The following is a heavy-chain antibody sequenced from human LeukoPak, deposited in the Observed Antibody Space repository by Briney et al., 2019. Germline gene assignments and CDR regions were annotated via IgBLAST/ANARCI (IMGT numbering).Heavy chain of an antibody. J-gene: IGHJ4*02. CDR1: GFTFSSYA. CDR3: AKTPVSPYSSSSSLSYFDY. V-gene: IGHV3-23*01. D-gene: IGHD6-6*01. CDR2: ISGSGGST. Sequence: PGGSLRLSCTASGFTFSSYAMSWVRQAPGKGLEWVSAISGSGGSTYYADSVKGRFTISRDNSKNTLYLQMNSLRAEDTAVYYCAKTPVSPYSSSSSLSYFDYWGQGTLVTVSS.